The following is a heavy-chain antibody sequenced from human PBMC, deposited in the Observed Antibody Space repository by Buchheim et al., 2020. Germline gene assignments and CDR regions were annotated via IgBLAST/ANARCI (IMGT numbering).Heavy chain of an antibody. Sequence: QVQLVESGGGVVQPGRSLRLSCAASGFTFSSYGMHWVRQAPGKGLEWVAVIWYDGSNKYYADSVKGRFTISRDNSKNKLYLQMNSLRAEDTAVYYCARGRITIFGVVIDAFDIWGQGT. CDR3: ARGRITIFGVVIDAFDI. CDR1: GFTFSSYG. CDR2: IWYDGSNK. J-gene: IGHJ3*02. D-gene: IGHD3-3*01. V-gene: IGHV3-33*01.